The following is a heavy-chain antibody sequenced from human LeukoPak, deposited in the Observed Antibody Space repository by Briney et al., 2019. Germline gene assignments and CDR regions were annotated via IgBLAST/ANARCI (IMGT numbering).Heavy chain of an antibody. CDR1: GGSISSCY. CDR3: ARHEYSYGYQYYFDY. D-gene: IGHD5-18*01. CDR2: IYYSGST. Sequence: SETLSLTCTVSGGSISSCYWSWIRQPPGKGLEWIGYIYYSGSTNYNPSLKSRVTISVDTSKNQFSLKLSSVTAADTAVYYCARHEYSYGYQYYFDYWGQGTLVTVSS. V-gene: IGHV4-59*08. J-gene: IGHJ4*02.